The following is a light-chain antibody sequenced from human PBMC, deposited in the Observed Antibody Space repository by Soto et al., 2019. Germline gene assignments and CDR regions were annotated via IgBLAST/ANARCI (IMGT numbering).Light chain of an antibody. J-gene: IGKJ4*01. V-gene: IGKV3-15*01. CDR1: QSVSSN. Sequence: EIVMTQSRATLSVSPGERATLSCRASQSVSSNLAWYQQKPGQAPRLLIYGASTRATGIPARFSGSGSGTEFTLTISSLQSEDFAVYYCQQYNNWPPATFGGGTKVEIK. CDR2: GAS. CDR3: QQYNNWPPAT.